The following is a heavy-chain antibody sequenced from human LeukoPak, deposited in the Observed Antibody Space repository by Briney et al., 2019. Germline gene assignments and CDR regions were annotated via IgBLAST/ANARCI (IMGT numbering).Heavy chain of an antibody. D-gene: IGHD3-16*01. Sequence: SETLYLTCNVSGGSISSYYWSWIRQPPGKGLEWIGYIYYSGSTNYNPSLKSRVAISVDTSKNQFSLKLSSVTAADTAVYYCAREAATFEEGFDYWGQGTLVTVSS. CDR1: GGSISSYY. V-gene: IGHV4-59*01. J-gene: IGHJ4*02. CDR3: AREAATFEEGFDY. CDR2: IYYSGST.